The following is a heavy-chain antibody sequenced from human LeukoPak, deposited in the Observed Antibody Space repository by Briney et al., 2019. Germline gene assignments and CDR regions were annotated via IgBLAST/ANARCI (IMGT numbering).Heavy chain of an antibody. V-gene: IGHV3-23*01. D-gene: IGHD5-18*01. J-gene: IGHJ4*02. CDR1: GFTFSSYA. CDR3: ARGDTAMVKYYFDY. Sequence: GGSLRLSCAASGFTFSSYAMSWVRQAPGKGLEWVSAISGSGGSTYYADSVKGRFTISRDNSKNTLYLQMNSLRAEDTAVYYCARGDTAMVKYYFDYWGQGTLVTVSS. CDR2: ISGSGGST.